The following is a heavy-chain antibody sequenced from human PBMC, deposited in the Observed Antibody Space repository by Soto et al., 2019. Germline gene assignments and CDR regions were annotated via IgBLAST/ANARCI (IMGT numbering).Heavy chain of an antibody. CDR3: TRYCPPASCYIRYGMDV. V-gene: IGHV3-23*01. CDR2: ISGSGGTT. J-gene: IGHJ6*02. Sequence: EVQLLESGGGLVQPGGSLRLACAASGFTFTSYAMTWVRQAPGKGLEWVSTISGSGGTTYYADSVRGRFTISRDNSKNSLYLHMNTLTAEDTAFSSCTRYCPPASCYIRYGMDVWGQWTTVTVSS. CDR1: GFTFTSYA. D-gene: IGHD2-2*02.